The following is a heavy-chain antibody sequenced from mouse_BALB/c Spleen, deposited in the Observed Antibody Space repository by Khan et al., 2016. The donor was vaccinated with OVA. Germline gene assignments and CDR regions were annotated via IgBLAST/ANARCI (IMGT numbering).Heavy chain of an antibody. V-gene: IGHV5-6*01. J-gene: IGHJ3*01. D-gene: IGHD1-3*01. CDR3: ESQLSGLFAY. Sequence: EVQLVESGGDLVEPGGSLKLSCAASGFTFSAYSMSWVRQTADKRLEWVATISSGGDYTYYVDNVKGRFTISRDNANNTLYMQMSSLKSEDTAMFYAESQLSGLFAYWGQGTLVTVSA. CDR1: GFTFSAYS. CDR2: ISSGGDYT.